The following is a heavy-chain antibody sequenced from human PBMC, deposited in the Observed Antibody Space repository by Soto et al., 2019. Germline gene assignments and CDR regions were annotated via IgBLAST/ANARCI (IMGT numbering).Heavy chain of an antibody. CDR2: ISSSSSYT. CDR3: ARDLRYSSSSGPDY. D-gene: IGHD6-6*01. J-gene: IGHJ4*02. CDR1: GFTFSDYY. Sequence: GGSLRLSCAASGFTFSDYYMSWIRQAPGKGLEWVSYISSSSSYTNYADSVKGRFTISRDNAKNSLYLQMNSLRAEDTAVYYCARDLRYSSSSGPDYWGQGTLVTVSS. V-gene: IGHV3-11*06.